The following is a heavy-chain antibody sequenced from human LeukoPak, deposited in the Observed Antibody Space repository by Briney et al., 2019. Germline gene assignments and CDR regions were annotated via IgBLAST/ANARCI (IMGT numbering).Heavy chain of an antibody. D-gene: IGHD3-3*01. V-gene: IGHV1-18*01. J-gene: IGHJ4*02. CDR2: ISAYNGNT. CDR3: ARDLITIFGVANDY. CDR1: GYTFTSYG. Sequence: ASVKVSCKASGYTFTSYGISWVRQAPGRGLEWMGWISAYNGNTNYAQKLQGRVTITTDTSTSTAYMELRSLRSDDTAVYYCARDLITIFGVANDYWGQGTLVTVSS.